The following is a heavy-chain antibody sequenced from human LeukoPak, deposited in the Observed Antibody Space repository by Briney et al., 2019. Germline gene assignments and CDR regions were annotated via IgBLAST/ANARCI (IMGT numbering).Heavy chain of an antibody. V-gene: IGHV4-39*07. J-gene: IGHJ3*02. CDR3: ARARWYGRDAFDI. Sequence: PSETLSLTCTVSGGSISSYYWGWIRQPPGKGLEWIGSIYYSGSTYYNPSLKSRVTISVDTSKNQFSLKLSSVTAADTAVYYCARARWYGRDAFDIWGQGTMVTVSS. CDR2: IYYSGST. CDR1: GGSISSYY. D-gene: IGHD6-13*01.